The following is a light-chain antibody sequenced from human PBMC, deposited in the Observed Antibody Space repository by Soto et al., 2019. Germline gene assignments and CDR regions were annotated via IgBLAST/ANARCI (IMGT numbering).Light chain of an antibody. V-gene: IGLV2-23*01. CDR1: NSDVGTYKL. Sequence: QSVLTQPASVSGSPGQSITISCTGTNSDVGTYKLVSWYQQHPDKAPKLMIYEDRKRPSGVSNRFSGSKSGNTASLTISGLQAEDEADYYCCSYAGSRTYVFGSGTKVTVL. J-gene: IGLJ1*01. CDR3: CSYAGSRTYV. CDR2: EDR.